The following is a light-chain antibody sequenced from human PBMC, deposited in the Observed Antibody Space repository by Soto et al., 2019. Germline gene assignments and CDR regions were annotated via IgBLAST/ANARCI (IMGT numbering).Light chain of an antibody. J-gene: IGLJ1*01. Sequence: QSALTQPASVSGSPGQTITISCTGTSSDIGGYNAVSWYQHHPGKAPKHIIYEVTHRPAGISDRFSASKSGNTASLTISGLQAEDEADYYCNSFRVNHLYVFGTGTKVTVL. CDR1: SSDIGGYNA. V-gene: IGLV2-14*01. CDR3: NSFRVNHLYV. CDR2: EVT.